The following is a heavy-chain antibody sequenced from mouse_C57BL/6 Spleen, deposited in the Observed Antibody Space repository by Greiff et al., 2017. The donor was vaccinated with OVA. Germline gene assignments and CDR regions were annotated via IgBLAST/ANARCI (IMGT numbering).Heavy chain of an antibody. Sequence: EVHLVESGGDLVKPGGSLKLSCAASGFTFSSYGMSWVRQTPDKRLEWVATISSGGSYTYYPDSVKGRFTISRDNAKNTLYLQMSSLKSEDTAMYYCARGSSVYYFDYWGQGTTLTVSS. J-gene: IGHJ2*01. CDR3: ARGSSVYYFDY. V-gene: IGHV5-6*01. CDR1: GFTFSSYG. CDR2: ISSGGSYT.